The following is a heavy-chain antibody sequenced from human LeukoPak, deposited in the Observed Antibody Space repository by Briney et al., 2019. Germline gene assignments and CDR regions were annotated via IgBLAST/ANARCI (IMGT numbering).Heavy chain of an antibody. Sequence: SETLSLTCTVSGGSISSGDYYWSWIRQPPGKGLEWIGYIYYSGSTYSNPSLKSRVTISVDTSKNQFSLKLSSVTAADTVVYYCARYSLGYCSSTSCYTNFDYWGQGTLVTVSS. V-gene: IGHV4-30-4*08. J-gene: IGHJ4*02. CDR3: ARYSLGYCSSTSCYTNFDY. CDR1: GGSISSGDYY. D-gene: IGHD2-2*02. CDR2: IYYSGST.